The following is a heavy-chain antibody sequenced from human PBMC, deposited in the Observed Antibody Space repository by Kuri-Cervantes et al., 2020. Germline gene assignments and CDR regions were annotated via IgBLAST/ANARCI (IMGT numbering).Heavy chain of an antibody. V-gene: IGHV3-74*01. J-gene: IGHJ6*03. CDR1: GFTFSIYW. CDR2: INSDGISA. CDR3: AKGDTYGPPYYYYMDI. Sequence: GGSLRLSCAASGFTFSIYWMHWVRQAPGKGLVWVSRINSDGISANYADSVKGRFTISRDNAKNTLYLQMNSLRAEDTAVYYCAKGDTYGPPYYYYMDIWGKGTTVTVSS. D-gene: IGHD2-21*01.